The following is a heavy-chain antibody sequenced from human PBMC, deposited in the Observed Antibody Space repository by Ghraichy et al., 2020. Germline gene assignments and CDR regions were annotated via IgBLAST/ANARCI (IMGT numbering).Heavy chain of an antibody. D-gene: IGHD1-26*01. CDR1: GGSISSYY. Sequence: ESLNISCTVSGGSISSYYWSWVRQPAGKGLEWIGHIYISGSTNYNPSLKSRVTMSVDTSKNQFSLKLSSVTAADTAVYYCARDLSGASYFDYWGQGTLVTVSS. CDR3: ARDLSGASYFDY. J-gene: IGHJ4*02. CDR2: IYISGST. V-gene: IGHV4-4*07.